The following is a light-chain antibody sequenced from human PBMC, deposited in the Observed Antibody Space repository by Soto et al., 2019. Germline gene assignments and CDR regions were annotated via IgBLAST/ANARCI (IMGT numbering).Light chain of an antibody. CDR1: SSNIGAGYD. CDR2: GNS. J-gene: IGLJ3*02. Sequence: QSVLTQPPSVSGAPGQRVTMSCTGSSSNIGAGYDVHWYQQLPGTAPKLLIYGNSNRPSGVPDRFSGSKSGTSASLAITWLQAEDEADYDCQSYDSSLSGWVFGGGTQLTVL. V-gene: IGLV1-40*01. CDR3: QSYDSSLSGWV.